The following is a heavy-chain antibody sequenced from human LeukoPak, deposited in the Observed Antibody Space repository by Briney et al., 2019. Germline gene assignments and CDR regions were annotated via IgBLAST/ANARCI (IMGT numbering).Heavy chain of an antibody. J-gene: IGHJ5*02. V-gene: IGHV4-59*01. CDR1: GGSISTYY. Sequence: SETLSLTCTLSGGSISTYYWSWIRQPPGKGLEWIGYIHYSGSTNYNPSLKSRVTISVDTSKNQFSLKLSSVTAADTAVYYCARDGQGFDPWGQGTLVTVSS. CDR3: ARDGQGFDP. CDR2: IHYSGST.